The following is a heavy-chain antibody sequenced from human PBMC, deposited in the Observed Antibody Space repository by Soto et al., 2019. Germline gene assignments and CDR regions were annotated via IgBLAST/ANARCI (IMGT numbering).Heavy chain of an antibody. CDR1: GYTFTSYA. CDR3: ATELSLYCTHGVCSDY. J-gene: IGHJ4*02. CDR2: INAGNGNT. D-gene: IGHD2-8*01. Sequence: ASVKVSCKASGYTFTSYAMHWVRQAPGQRLEWMGWINAGNGNTKYSQKFQGRVTITRDTSASTAYMELSSLRSEDTAVYYCATELSLYCTHGVCSDYWAQGTLVTVSS. V-gene: IGHV1-3*01.